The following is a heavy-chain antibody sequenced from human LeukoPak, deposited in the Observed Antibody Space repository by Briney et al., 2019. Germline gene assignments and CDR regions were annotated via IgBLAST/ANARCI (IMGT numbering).Heavy chain of an antibody. CDR2: ITSRSAFT. CDR1: GFTFSDYS. D-gene: IGHD3-16*01. CDR3: ARDLTSAYWSPGGYYYYMDV. V-gene: IGHV3-48*01. Sequence: GGSLRLSCVASGFTFSDYSMNWVRQSPGKGLEWIAYITSRSAFTYFADSVKGRFTVSRDDAKNSLYLYLTSVRVDDTAVYYCARDLTSAYWSPGGYYYYMDVWGKGMAVTVSS. J-gene: IGHJ6*03.